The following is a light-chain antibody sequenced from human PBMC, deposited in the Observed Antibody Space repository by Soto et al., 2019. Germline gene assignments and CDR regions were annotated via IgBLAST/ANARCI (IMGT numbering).Light chain of an antibody. CDR2: KAS. CDR1: QSISSW. CDR3: QQYNSYSRT. J-gene: IGKJ1*01. Sequence: DIQLTQSPSVLSASVGDRVTITCRASQSISSWLAWYQQKPGKAPKLLIYKASSLESGVPSRFSGSGSGTEFTLTISSLQPDDFATYYCQQYNSYSRTFGQGTKWIS. V-gene: IGKV1-5*03.